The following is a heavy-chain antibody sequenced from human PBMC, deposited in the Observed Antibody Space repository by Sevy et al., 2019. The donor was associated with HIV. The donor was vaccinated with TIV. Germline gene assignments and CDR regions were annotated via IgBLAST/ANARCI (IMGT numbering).Heavy chain of an antibody. Sequence: SETLSLTCTVSGGSISSSSYYWGWIRHPPGKGLEWIGSIFYSGSTYYNPSLKSRVTISVDTSKNQFSLKLNSVTAADTAVYYCARHAHITMIVTWGQGTLVTVSS. J-gene: IGHJ5*02. V-gene: IGHV4-39*01. CDR3: ARHAHITMIVT. D-gene: IGHD3-22*01. CDR1: GGSISSSSYY. CDR2: IFYSGST.